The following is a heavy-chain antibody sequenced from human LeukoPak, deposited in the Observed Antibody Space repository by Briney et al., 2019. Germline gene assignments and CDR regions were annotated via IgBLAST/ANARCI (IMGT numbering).Heavy chain of an antibody. J-gene: IGHJ6*02. CDR1: GFTFSSYA. CDR2: ISGSGGST. CDR3: AKDYSGNKYYYYGMDV. D-gene: IGHD1-26*01. V-gene: IGHV3-23*01. Sequence: GGSLRLSCAASGFTFSSYAMSWVRQAPGKGLEWVSAISGSGGSTYYADSVKGRFTISRDNSKYTLYLQMNSLRAEDTAVYYCAKDYSGNKYYYYGMDVWGQGTTVTVSS.